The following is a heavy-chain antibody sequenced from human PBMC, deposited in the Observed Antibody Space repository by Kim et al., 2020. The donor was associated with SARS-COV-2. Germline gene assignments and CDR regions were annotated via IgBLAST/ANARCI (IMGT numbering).Heavy chain of an antibody. CDR3: ASGYYYGSGSYYKSPFDY. Sequence: SVKVSCKASGGTFSSYAISWVRQAPGQGLEWMGGIIPIFGTANYAQKFQGRVTITADESTSTAYMELSSLRYEDTAVYYCASGYYYGSGSYYKSPFDYWGQGTLVTVSS. J-gene: IGHJ4*02. V-gene: IGHV1-69*13. CDR2: IIPIFGTA. D-gene: IGHD3-10*01. CDR1: GGTFSSYA.